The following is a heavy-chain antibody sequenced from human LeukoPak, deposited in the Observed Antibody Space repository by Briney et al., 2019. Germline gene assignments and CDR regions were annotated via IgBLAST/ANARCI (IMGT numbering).Heavy chain of an antibody. V-gene: IGHV1-69*04. CDR2: IIPILGIA. D-gene: IGHD3-22*01. CDR1: GGTFISYA. J-gene: IGHJ3*02. CDR3: ARDNYYDSSDAFDI. Sequence: ASVKVSCKASGGTFISYAISWVRQAPGQGLEWMGRIIPILGIANYAQKFQGRVTITADKSTSTAYMELSSLRSEDTAVYYCARDNYYDSSDAFDIWGQGTMVTVSS.